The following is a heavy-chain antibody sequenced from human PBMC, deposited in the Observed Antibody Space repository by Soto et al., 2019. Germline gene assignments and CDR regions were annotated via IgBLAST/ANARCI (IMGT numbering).Heavy chain of an antibody. D-gene: IGHD2-8*01. Sequence: EVQLVESGGGLVHPGGSLRLSSVVSGFTFSGYSMNWVRQTPGKGLEWLSNISSAGTTISYADSVKGRFTISRDNAKNSLYLQMNSLRDEDTAVYYCARDFDCADGVCYTGYYYYGLDVWGQGTTVTVSS. J-gene: IGHJ6*02. CDR1: GFTFSGYS. CDR2: ISSAGTTI. V-gene: IGHV3-48*02. CDR3: ARDFDCADGVCYTGYYYYGLDV.